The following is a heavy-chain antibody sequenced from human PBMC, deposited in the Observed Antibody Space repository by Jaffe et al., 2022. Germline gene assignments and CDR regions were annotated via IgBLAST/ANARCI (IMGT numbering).Heavy chain of an antibody. CDR1: GFSLSTSGVG. J-gene: IGHJ3*02. Sequence: QITLKESGPTLVKPTQTLTLTCTFSGFSLSTSGVGVGWIRQPPGKALEWLALIYWNDDKRYSPSLKSRLTITKDTSKNQVVLTMTNMDPVDTATYYCAHRSAYDYIWGSYRFYRAFDIWGQGTMVTVSS. CDR3: AHRSAYDYIWGSYRFYRAFDI. D-gene: IGHD3-16*02. CDR2: IYWNDDK. V-gene: IGHV2-5*01.